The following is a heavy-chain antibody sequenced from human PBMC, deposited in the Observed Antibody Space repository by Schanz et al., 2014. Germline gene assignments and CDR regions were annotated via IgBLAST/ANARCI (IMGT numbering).Heavy chain of an antibody. CDR3: ARGYCSRTSCFQNYYYGMDV. CDR2: INPNSGDR. Sequence: QVQLVQSGAEVKKPGASVKVSCKASGYTFTGHHMHWVRQAPGQGLEWMGWINPNSGDRNYAQKFQGRVTMTRDTSISTAYMELRSLRSDDTAVYYCARGYCSRTSCFQNYYYGMDVWGQGTTVTVSS. CDR1: GYTFTGHH. V-gene: IGHV1-2*02. D-gene: IGHD2-2*01. J-gene: IGHJ6*02.